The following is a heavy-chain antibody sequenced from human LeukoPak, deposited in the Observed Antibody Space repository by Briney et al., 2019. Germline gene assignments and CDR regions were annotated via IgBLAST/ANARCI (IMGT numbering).Heavy chain of an antibody. V-gene: IGHV1-18*01. CDR1: GYTFDTSS. D-gene: IGHD1-1*01. J-gene: IGHJ3*02. CDR2: ISPQSGNT. CDR3: TRVWNSNNWWGALAI. Sequence: ASVNVSCKAFGYTFDTSSITWVRQAPGQRLEWMGWISPQSGNTQYAQGVQGRVTMTTDTSRSTAYMELRSLRPDDTAVYYCTRVWNSNNWWGALAIWGQGTMVTVS.